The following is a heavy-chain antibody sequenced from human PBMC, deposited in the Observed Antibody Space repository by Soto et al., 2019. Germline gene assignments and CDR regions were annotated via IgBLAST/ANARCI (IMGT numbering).Heavy chain of an antibody. J-gene: IGHJ5*02. CDR2: IYYSGST. CDR1: GGSISSYY. CDR3: ARVGLPGWFDP. V-gene: IGHV4-59*01. Sequence: PSETLSLTCTVSGGSISSYYWSWIRQPPGKGLEWIGYIYYSGSTNYNPSLKSRVTISVDTSKNQFSLKLSSVTAADTAVYYCARVGLPGWFDPWGQGTMVTVYS. D-gene: IGHD3-10*01.